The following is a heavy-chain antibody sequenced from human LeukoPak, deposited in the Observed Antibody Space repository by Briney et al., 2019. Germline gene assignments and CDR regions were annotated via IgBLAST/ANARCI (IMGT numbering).Heavy chain of an antibody. V-gene: IGHV3-30*04. J-gene: IGHJ4*02. Sequence: PGGSLRLSCAASGFTFSSYAMHWVRQAPGKGLEWVAVISYDGSNKYYADSVRGRFTISRDNSKNTLYLQMNSLRAEDTAVYYCARENARRIPEKPAASYSSSSPVDYWGQGTLVTVSS. D-gene: IGHD6-6*01. CDR1: GFTFSSYA. CDR3: ARENARRIPEKPAASYSSSSPVDY. CDR2: ISYDGSNK.